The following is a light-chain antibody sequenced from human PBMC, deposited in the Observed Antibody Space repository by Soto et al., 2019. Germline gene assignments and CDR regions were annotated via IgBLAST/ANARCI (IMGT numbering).Light chain of an antibody. V-gene: IGLV3-25*02. J-gene: IGLJ2*01. CDR2: KDT. CDR3: QSADSSGTYVV. CDR1: ALAKQY. Sequence: SYELTQPPSMSVSPGQTARITCSGDALAKQYAYWYQQKAGQAPVLVMLKDTERPSGIPERFSGSSSGTTVTLTISGVQAEDEAEYHCQSADSSGTYVVFGGGTKLTVL.